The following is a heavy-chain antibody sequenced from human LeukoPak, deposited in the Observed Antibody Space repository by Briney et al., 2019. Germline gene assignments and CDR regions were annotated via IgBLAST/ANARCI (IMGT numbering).Heavy chain of an antibody. Sequence: GESLKISCTGSGYSFSDYWIAWVRQMPGKGLDWMGIIYPGDSETTYSPFFQGQVTISADRSITTAYLQWSSLKASDTAMYYCARGRGYCSSSRCYDFDYWGQGTLVTVSS. J-gene: IGHJ4*02. CDR2: IYPGDSET. CDR3: ARGRGYCSSSRCYDFDY. D-gene: IGHD2-2*01. V-gene: IGHV5-51*01. CDR1: GYSFSDYW.